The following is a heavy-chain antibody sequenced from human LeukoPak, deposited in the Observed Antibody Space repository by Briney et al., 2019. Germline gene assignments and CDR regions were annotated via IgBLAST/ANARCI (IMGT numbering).Heavy chain of an antibody. CDR1: GFTFSSHT. D-gene: IGHD2-2*01. Sequence: PGGSLRLSCAASGFTFSSHTMNWVRQAPGKGLEWVSYISSTSSVIYYADSVKGRFTISRDNAKNSLYLQMNSLRAEDTAVYYCARNLPAADYWGQGTLVTVSS. J-gene: IGHJ4*02. CDR2: ISSTSSVI. CDR3: ARNLPAADY. V-gene: IGHV3-48*04.